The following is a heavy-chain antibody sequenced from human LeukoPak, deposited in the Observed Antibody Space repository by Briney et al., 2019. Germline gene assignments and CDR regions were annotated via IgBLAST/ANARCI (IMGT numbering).Heavy chain of an antibody. Sequence: GGSLRLSCAASGFSFSGYWMTWVRQAPGKGLEWVANIKEDGSEKYYADFVKGRFTISRDNAKNSLDLQMNSLRAEDTAVYYCANRDCIDYWGKGTMVTVSS. CDR2: IKEDGSEK. CDR1: GFSFSGYW. J-gene: IGHJ4*03. CDR3: ANRDCIDY. V-gene: IGHV3-7*03. D-gene: IGHD2-15*01.